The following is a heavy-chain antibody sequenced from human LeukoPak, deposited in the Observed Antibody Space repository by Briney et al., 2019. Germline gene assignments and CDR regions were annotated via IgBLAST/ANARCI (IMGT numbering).Heavy chain of an antibody. Sequence: SETLSLTCTVSGGSISSYYWSWIRQPAGKGLESIGHISTSGSTNYNPSLKSRVTMSVDTSKNQFSLKLSSVTAADTAVYYCASTKLGYSSGWHWGQGILVTVSS. V-gene: IGHV4-4*07. J-gene: IGHJ4*02. CDR3: ASTKLGYSSGWH. D-gene: IGHD6-19*01. CDR1: GGSISSYY. CDR2: ISTSGST.